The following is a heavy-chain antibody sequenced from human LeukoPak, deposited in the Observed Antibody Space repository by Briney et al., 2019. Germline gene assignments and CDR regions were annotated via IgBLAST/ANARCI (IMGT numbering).Heavy chain of an antibody. CDR2: IYYSGST. Sequence: SETLSPTCTVSGGSISSYYWSWIRQPPGKGLEWIGYIYYSGSTNYNPSLKSRVTISVDTSKNQFSLKLSSVTAADTAVYYCARRAAAGLNWFDPWGQGTLVTVSS. CDR1: GGSISSYY. D-gene: IGHD6-13*01. CDR3: ARRAAAGLNWFDP. J-gene: IGHJ5*02. V-gene: IGHV4-59*08.